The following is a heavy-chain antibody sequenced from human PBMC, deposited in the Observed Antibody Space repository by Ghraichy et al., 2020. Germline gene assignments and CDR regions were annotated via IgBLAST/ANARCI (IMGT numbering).Heavy chain of an antibody. Sequence: GTLRLSCEDSGFTFKDAWMTWVRQAPGKGLEWVGRIKSKADGGTTNYAAPVQGRFTISRDDSKNTLYLQMNSLKTEDTAVYYCTTRGLWGLGTLVTVSS. CDR1: GFTFKDAW. CDR3: TTRGL. CDR2: IKSKADGGTT. J-gene: IGHJ4*02. V-gene: IGHV3-15*01.